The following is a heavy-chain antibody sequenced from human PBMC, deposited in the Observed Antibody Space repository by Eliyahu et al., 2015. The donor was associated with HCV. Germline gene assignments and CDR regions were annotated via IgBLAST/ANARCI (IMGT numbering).Heavy chain of an antibody. J-gene: IGHJ6*02. V-gene: IGHV3-48*02. CDR3: ARVNPGDWGHMDV. D-gene: IGHD7-27*01. CDR1: GFXFSSYS. Sequence: EVQLVESGGGLVQPGGSLRLSCAASGFXFSSYSMNWVRQAPGKGVEGVSYISSSSRPIYYADSVKGRFTISRDNAKNSLYLQMNSLRDEDTAVYYCARVNPGDWGHMDVWGQGTTVTVSS. CDR2: ISSSSRPI.